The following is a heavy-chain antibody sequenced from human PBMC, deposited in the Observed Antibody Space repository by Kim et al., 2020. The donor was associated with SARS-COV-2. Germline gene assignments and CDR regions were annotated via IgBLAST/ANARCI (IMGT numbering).Heavy chain of an antibody. CDR3: ARDCVGTVGGEFDP. CDR2: IKQDGSEK. CDR1: GFTFSSYW. Sequence: GGSLRLSCAASGFTFSSYWMSWVRQAPGKGLEWVANIKQDGSEKYYVDSVKGRFTISRDNAKNSLYLQMNSLRAEDTAVYYCARDCVGTVGGEFDPWGQGTLVTVSS. V-gene: IGHV3-7*01. J-gene: IGHJ5*02. D-gene: IGHD1-1*01.